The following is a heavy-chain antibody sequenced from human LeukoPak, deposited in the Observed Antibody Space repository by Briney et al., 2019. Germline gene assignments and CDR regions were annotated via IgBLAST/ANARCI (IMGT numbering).Heavy chain of an antibody. CDR1: GFTFSSYW. D-gene: IGHD6-19*01. V-gene: IGHV3-7*01. CDR3: ASEMGIPVAGNFDY. J-gene: IGHJ4*02. CDR2: IKQDGSEK. Sequence: GGSLRLSCAASGFTFSSYWMSWVRQAPGKGLEGVANIKQDGSEKYYVDSVKGGFTISRDNAKKSLYMQMNSLRAEDTAVYYCASEMGIPVAGNFDYWGQGTLVTVSS.